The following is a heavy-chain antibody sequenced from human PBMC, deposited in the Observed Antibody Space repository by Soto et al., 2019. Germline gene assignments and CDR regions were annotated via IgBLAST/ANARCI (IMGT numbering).Heavy chain of an antibody. CDR2: LNGSGGST. J-gene: IGHJ4*02. Sequence: QPGGSLRLSCAASGFTFSNYAMTWVRQAPGKGLEWVSGLNGSGGSTSSADSVKGRFAISRDNSKNTLYLQMNNLRDGDTAVYYCARGFSAGKGSPPGFWGQGTLVTVSS. D-gene: IGHD3-10*01. CDR1: GFTFSNYA. CDR3: ARGFSAGKGSPPGF. V-gene: IGHV3-23*01.